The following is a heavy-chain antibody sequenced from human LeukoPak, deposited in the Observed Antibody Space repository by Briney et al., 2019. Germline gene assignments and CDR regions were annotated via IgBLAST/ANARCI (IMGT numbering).Heavy chain of an antibody. D-gene: IGHD2-15*01. V-gene: IGHV1-46*01. CDR3: ARDKDIVKLGGAFDI. Sequence: ASVKVSCKASGYTFTGYYMHWVRQAPGQGLEWMGIVNPSGGSTSYAQKFQGRVTMTRDTSTSTVYMELSSLRSEDTAVYYCARDKDIVKLGGAFDIWGQGTMVTVSS. J-gene: IGHJ3*02. CDR1: GYTFTGYY. CDR2: VNPSGGST.